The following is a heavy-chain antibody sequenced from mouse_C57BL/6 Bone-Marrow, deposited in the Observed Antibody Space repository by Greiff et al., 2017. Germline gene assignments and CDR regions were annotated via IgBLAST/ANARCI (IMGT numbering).Heavy chain of an antibody. D-gene: IGHD4-1*02. CDR1: GFTFSNYW. J-gene: IGHJ2*01. V-gene: IGHV6-3*01. CDR3: TVNWDGVRNY. Sequence: EVKLQESGGGLVQPGGSMKLSCVASGFTFSNYWMNWVRQSPEKGLEWVAQIRLKSDNYATHYAESVKGRFTISRDDSKSSVYLQMNNLRAEDTGIYYCTVNWDGVRNYWGQGTTLTVSS. CDR2: IRLKSDNYAT.